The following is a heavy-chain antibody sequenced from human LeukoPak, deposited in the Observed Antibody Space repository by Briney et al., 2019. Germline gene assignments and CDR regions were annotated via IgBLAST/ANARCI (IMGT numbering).Heavy chain of an antibody. J-gene: IGHJ4*02. V-gene: IGHV3-21*01. Sequence: GGSLRLSCADSGFTFSSSEMNWVRQAPGKGLEWVSSISSSSSYRYYADSVKGQFTISRDNAKNSLHLQMNSLRAEDTAVYYCMSYAGRSDDYWGQGTLVTVSS. CDR1: GFTFSSSE. CDR2: ISSSSSYR. D-gene: IGHD3-16*01. CDR3: MSYAGRSDDY.